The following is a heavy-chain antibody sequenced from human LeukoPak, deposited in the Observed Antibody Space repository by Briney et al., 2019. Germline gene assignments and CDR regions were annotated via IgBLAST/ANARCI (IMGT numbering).Heavy chain of an antibody. J-gene: IGHJ4*02. V-gene: IGHV4-30-2*01. Sequence: SETLSLTCAVSGGSFSSGTYSWSWMRQPPGKGLEWIGSIYYTGSTDYNPSLKSRVTISVDRSKNQFSLKLSSVTAADTAVYYCARGSLVSSYSSGWAPFDYWGQGTLVTVSS. CDR1: GGSFSSGTYS. CDR2: IYYTGST. CDR3: ARGSLVSSYSSGWAPFDY. D-gene: IGHD6-19*01.